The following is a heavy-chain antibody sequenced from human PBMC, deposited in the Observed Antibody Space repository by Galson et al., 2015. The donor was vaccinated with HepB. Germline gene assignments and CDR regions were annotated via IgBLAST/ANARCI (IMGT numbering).Heavy chain of an antibody. J-gene: IGHJ6*02. D-gene: IGHD3-16*01. CDR2: IYYSGST. Sequence: SLTCTVSGGSISSYYWSWIRQPPGKGLEWIGYIYYSGSTNYNPSLKSRVTISVDTSKNQFSLKLSSVTAADTAVYYCARTYYDYVWGSYLYGMDVWGQGTTVTVSS. CDR3: ARTYYDYVWGSYLYGMDV. V-gene: IGHV4-59*08. CDR1: GGSISSYY.